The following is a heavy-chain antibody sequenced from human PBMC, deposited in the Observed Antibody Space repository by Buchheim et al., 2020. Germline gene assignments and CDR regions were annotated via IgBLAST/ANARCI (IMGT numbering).Heavy chain of an antibody. V-gene: IGHV3-23*01. J-gene: IGHJ4*02. CDR3: AKIKRGSTSWYLYYFDY. CDR1: GYTFSNYA. Sequence: EVQLLESGGGLIQPGGSLRLSCEASGYTFSNYAMSWVRQAPGKGLEWVSGISGSGGSTDYADSVKGRFTISRDNSKNTLYLKMDSLRAEDTAIYYCAKIKRGSTSWYLYYFDYWGQGTL. CDR2: ISGSGGST. D-gene: IGHD6-13*01.